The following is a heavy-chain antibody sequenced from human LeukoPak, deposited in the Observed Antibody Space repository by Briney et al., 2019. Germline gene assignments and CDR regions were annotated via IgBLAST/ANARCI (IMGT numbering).Heavy chain of an antibody. Sequence: GGSLRLSCAASGFTSSNAWMSWVRQAPGKGLEWVGRIKSKTDGGTTDYAAPVKGRFTISRDDSKSIAYLQMNSLKTEDTAVYYYTRAGLRFLEWLFLYNWFDPWGQGTLVTVSS. CDR3: TRAGLRFLEWLFLYNWFDP. CDR1: GFTSSNAW. CDR2: IKSKTDGGTT. V-gene: IGHV3-15*01. J-gene: IGHJ5*02. D-gene: IGHD3-3*01.